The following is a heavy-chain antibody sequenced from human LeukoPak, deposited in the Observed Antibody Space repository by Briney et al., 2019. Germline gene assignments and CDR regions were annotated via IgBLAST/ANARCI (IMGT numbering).Heavy chain of an antibody. J-gene: IGHJ4*02. D-gene: IGHD4-17*01. CDR2: IIPIFGTA. CDR3: ARELEGYGDPRADY. CDR1: GGTFSSYA. V-gene: IGHV1-69*13. Sequence: ASVKVSCKASGGTFSSYAISWVRQAPGQGLEWMGGIIPIFGTANYAQKFQGRVTITADESTSTAYMELSSQRSEDTAVYYCARELEGYGDPRADYWGQGTLVTVSS.